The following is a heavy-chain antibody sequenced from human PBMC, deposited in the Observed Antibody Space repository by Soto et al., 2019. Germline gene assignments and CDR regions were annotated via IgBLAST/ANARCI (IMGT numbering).Heavy chain of an antibody. V-gene: IGHV3-33*01. CDR1: GFTFSSYG. CDR2: IWYDGSNK. D-gene: IGHD5-12*01. CDR3: ARDVEPGDGYVF. J-gene: IGHJ4*02. Sequence: QVQLVESGGGVVQPGRSLRLSCAASGFTFSSYGMHWVRQAPGKGLEWVADIWYDGSNKYYADSVKGRFTISRENSKNTLYMQMNSLRAEDPAVYYCARDVEPGDGYVFWGQGTLVTVSS.